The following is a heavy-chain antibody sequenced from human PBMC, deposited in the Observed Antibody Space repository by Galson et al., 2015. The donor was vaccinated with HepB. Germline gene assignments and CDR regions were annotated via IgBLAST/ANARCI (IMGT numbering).Heavy chain of an antibody. J-gene: IGHJ6*02. V-gene: IGHV1-69*06. CDR2: IIPIFGTA. CDR3: ARMEKYQLLFHYYYYYGMDV. CDR1: GGTFSSYA. Sequence: SVKVSCKASGGTFSSYAISWVRQAPGQGLEWMGGIIPIFGTANYAQKFQGRVTITADKSTSTAYMELSSLRSEDTAVYYCARMEKYQLLFHYYYYYGMDVWGQGTTVTVSS. D-gene: IGHD2-2*01.